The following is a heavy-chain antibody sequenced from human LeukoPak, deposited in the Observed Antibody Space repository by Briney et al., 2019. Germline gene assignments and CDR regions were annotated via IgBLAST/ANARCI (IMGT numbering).Heavy chain of an antibody. J-gene: IGHJ4*02. CDR3: ARREAITIXGAPGY. Sequence: PGGSLRLSCAASGFIFSSYTMSWVRQAPGKGLEWVSAISATSDSIYYADSVKGRFTISRDNSKNTLYLLMNYLRAEDTAVYFCARREAITIXGAPGYWGQGTLVTVSS. V-gene: IGHV3-23*01. CDR1: GFIFSSYT. D-gene: IGHD7-27*01. CDR2: ISATSDSI.